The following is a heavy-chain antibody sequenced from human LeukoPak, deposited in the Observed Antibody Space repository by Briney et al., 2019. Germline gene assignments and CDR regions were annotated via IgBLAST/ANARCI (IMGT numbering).Heavy chain of an antibody. Sequence: GGSLRLSCTVSGFTVSSNSMSWVRQAPGKGLEWVSFIYSDNTHYSDSVKGRFTISRDNSKNTLYLQLNSLRTEDTAVYFCARGARGSGWRVFDIWGQGTMVTVSS. CDR2: IYSDNT. J-gene: IGHJ3*02. CDR3: ARGARGSGWRVFDI. CDR1: GFTVSSNS. V-gene: IGHV3-66*03. D-gene: IGHD6-19*01.